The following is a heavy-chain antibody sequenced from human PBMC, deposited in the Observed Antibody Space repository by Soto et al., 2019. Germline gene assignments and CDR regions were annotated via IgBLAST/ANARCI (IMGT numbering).Heavy chain of an antibody. CDR1: GDTVSSNRAA. D-gene: IGHD1-7*01. V-gene: IGHV6-1*01. J-gene: IGHJ4*02. CDR3: SRERLNPGRRTGTCGFDV. Sequence: QVQLQQSGPGLVETSQTLSLTCAISGDTVSSNRAAWSWFRQSPSRGLEWLGRSYFRFKWYYDSTPCLKGRLTLTVVTSKIRLSLQLISIAPEDAAVYYCSRERLNPGRRTGTCGFDVWGQGALVTVDS. CDR2: SYFRFKWYY.